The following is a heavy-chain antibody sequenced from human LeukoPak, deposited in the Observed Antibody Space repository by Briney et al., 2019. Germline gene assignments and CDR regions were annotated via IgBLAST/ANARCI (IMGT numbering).Heavy chain of an antibody. Sequence: PSETLSLTCTVSGGSISTSGYYWGWIRQPPGKGLEWIGSIYYSGSTYYNPSLKSRVTISLDTSKNQFSLKLSSVTAADTAVYYCVRQAVIVVPATILGWGQGTLVTVSS. CDR3: VRQAVIVVPATILG. CDR1: GGSISTSGYY. CDR2: IYYSGST. J-gene: IGHJ4*02. D-gene: IGHD2-2*02. V-gene: IGHV4-39*01.